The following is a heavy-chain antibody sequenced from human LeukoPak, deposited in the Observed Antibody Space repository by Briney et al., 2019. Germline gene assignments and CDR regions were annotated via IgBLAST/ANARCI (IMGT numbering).Heavy chain of an antibody. CDR1: GFTFSNYG. Sequence: PGGSLRLSCAASGFTFSNYGMHWVRQAPGKGLEWVAFIRFDGRNKYYTDSVKGRFTISRDNSKNTLYLQMNSLRAEDTAVYYCAKGIYYDNSGYYSLFDHWGQGTLVTVSS. CDR2: IRFDGRNK. D-gene: IGHD3-22*01. CDR3: AKGIYYDNSGYYSLFDH. V-gene: IGHV3-30*02. J-gene: IGHJ4*02.